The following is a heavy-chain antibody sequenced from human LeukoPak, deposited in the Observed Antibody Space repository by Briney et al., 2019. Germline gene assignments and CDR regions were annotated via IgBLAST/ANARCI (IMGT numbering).Heavy chain of an antibody. J-gene: IGHJ4*02. V-gene: IGHV3-23*01. CDR2: ISGSGGTT. CDR1: GFTFSSYA. D-gene: IGHD3-3*01. CDR3: ATYYDFWSGYMYYFDY. Sequence: GGSLRLSCAASGFTFSSYAMSWVRQAPGKGLEWVSAISGSGGTTYYADSVKGRFTVSRDNSKNTLYLQMNSLRAEDTAVYYCATYYDFWSGYMYYFDYWGQGTLVTVSS.